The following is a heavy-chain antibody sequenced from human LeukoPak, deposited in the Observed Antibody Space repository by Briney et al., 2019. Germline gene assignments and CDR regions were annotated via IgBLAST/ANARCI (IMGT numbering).Heavy chain of an antibody. V-gene: IGHV3-30-3*01. CDR1: GFTFSTYA. D-gene: IGHD3-3*01. CDR3: ARNRGPLLQFLEWNYFDY. Sequence: GGSLRLSCAASGFTFSTYAMHWVRQAPGKGLEWVAVISYDGSNKYYADSVKGRFTISRDNAKNSLYLQMNSLRAEDTAVYYCARNRGPLLQFLEWNYFDYWGQGTLVTVSS. J-gene: IGHJ4*02. CDR2: ISYDGSNK.